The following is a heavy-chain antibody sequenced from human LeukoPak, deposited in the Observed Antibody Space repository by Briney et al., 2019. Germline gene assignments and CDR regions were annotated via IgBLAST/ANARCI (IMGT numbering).Heavy chain of an antibody. V-gene: IGHV3-74*01. CDR2: INSDGSST. D-gene: IGHD3-22*01. CDR1: GFTFSSYW. CDR3: ARATYYYDSSGYYLLDAFDI. Sequence: GGSLRLSCAASGFTFSSYWMHWVRQAPGKGLVWVSRINSDGSSTSYADSVKGRFTISRDNAKNTLYLQMNSLRAEDTAVYYCARATYYYDSSGYYLLDAFDIWGQGTMVTVSS. J-gene: IGHJ3*02.